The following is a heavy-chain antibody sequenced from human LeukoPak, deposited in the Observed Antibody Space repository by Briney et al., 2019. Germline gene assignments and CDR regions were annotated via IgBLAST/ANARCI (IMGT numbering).Heavy chain of an antibody. CDR2: IYTSGST. V-gene: IGHV4-4*07. CDR1: GGSISSYY. CDR3: AGVMPIAAAGSGGFDY. Sequence: NTSETLSLTCTVSGGSISSYYWSWIRQPAGKGLEWIGRIYTSGSTNYNPSLKSRVTMSVDTSKNQFSLKLSSVTAADTAVYYCAGVMPIAAAGSGGFDYWGQGTLVTVSS. J-gene: IGHJ4*02. D-gene: IGHD6-13*01.